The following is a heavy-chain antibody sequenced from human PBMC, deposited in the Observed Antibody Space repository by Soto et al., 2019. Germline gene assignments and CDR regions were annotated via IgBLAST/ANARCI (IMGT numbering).Heavy chain of an antibody. V-gene: IGHV1-18*04. J-gene: IGHJ6*02. D-gene: IGHD6-13*01. CDR3: ARRGKGSSWNYYYYYGMDV. CDR1: GYTFTSYG. CDR2: ISAYNGNT. Sequence: EASVKVSCKASGYTFTSYGISWVRQAPGQGLEWMGWISAYNGNTNYAQKLQGRVTMTTDTSTSTAYMELRSLRSDDTAVYYCARRGKGSSWNYYYYYGMDVWGQGTTVTVSS.